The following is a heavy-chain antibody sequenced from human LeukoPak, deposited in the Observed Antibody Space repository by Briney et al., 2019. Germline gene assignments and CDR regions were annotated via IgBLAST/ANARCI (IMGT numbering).Heavy chain of an antibody. Sequence: GGSLRLSRAAPGFTFSSYEMNWVRQAPGKGPEWVSYISSSGSTIYYADSVKGRFTISRDNAKNSLYLQMNSLRAEDTAVYYCARDVPWFDPWGQGTLVTVSS. CDR2: ISSSGSTI. V-gene: IGHV3-48*03. CDR3: ARDVPWFDP. CDR1: GFTFSSYE. D-gene: IGHD3-10*02. J-gene: IGHJ5*02.